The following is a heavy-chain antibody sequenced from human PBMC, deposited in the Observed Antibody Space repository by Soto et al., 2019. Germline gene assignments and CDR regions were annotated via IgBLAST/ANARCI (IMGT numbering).Heavy chain of an antibody. V-gene: IGHV1-69*13. CDR2: IIPIFGTA. CDR3: ARDSDYGGTGAFDI. D-gene: IGHD4-17*01. J-gene: IGHJ3*02. CDR1: GGTFSSYA. Sequence: ASVKVSCKASGGTFSSYAISWVRQAPGQGLEWKGGIIPIFGTANYAQKIQGRVTITADESTSTAYMKLRSLRSEDTAVYYCARDSDYGGTGAFDIRGQGTMVTVSS.